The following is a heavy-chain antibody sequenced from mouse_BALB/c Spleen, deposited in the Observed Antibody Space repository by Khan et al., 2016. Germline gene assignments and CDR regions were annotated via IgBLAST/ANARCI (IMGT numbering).Heavy chain of an antibody. J-gene: IGHJ2*01. V-gene: IGHV5-17*02. CDR3: ARNYYGSGFDY. CDR2: ISGSSSTT. D-gene: IGHD1-1*01. Sequence: EVELVESGGGLVQPGGSRKLSCTASGFTFSTFGMHWVRQAPERGLEWVAYISGSSSTTFYADTVRGRFTISRDNSKNPLFLQMTSVRSEDTAIYYCARNYYGSGFDYWGQGTIFTVSS. CDR1: GFTFSTFG.